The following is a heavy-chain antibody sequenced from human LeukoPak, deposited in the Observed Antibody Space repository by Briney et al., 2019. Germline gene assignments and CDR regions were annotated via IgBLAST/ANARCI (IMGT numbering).Heavy chain of an antibody. CDR2: IRTDESST. CDR3: ARERFGHAYY. J-gene: IGHJ4*02. D-gene: IGHD3-10*01. V-gene: IGHV3-74*01. CDR1: GFTFGDYA. Sequence: GGSLRLSCTASGFTFGDYAMSRVRQAPGKGLVWVSLIRTDESSTTYADSVKGRFTISRDNAKNTLYLQMNSLRAEDTAVYYCARERFGHAYYWGQGTLVTVSS.